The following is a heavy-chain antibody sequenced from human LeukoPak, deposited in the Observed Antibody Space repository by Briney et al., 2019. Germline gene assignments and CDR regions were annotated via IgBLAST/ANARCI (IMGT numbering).Heavy chain of an antibody. V-gene: IGHV4-59*01. CDR1: GGSISSYY. CDR3: ARGFRIAAAGFDP. J-gene: IGHJ5*02. D-gene: IGHD6-13*01. CDR2: IYYSGST. Sequence: KPSETLSLTCTVSGGSISSYYWSWIRQPPGKGLEWIGYIYYSGSTNYNPSLKSRVTISVDTSKNQFSLKLSSVTAADTAVYYCARGFRIAAAGFDPWGQGTLATVSS.